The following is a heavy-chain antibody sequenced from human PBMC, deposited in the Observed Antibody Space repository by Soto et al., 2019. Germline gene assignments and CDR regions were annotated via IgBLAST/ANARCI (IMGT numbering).Heavy chain of an antibody. CDR2: IYYSGST. J-gene: IGHJ4*02. CDR3: ARERHSSGWDYLDY. V-gene: IGHV4-61*01. Sequence: PSETLSLTCTVSGGSVSSGSYYWSWIRQPPGKGLEWIGYIYYSGSTNYNPSLKSRVTISVDTSKNQFSLKLSSVTAADTAVYYCARERHSSGWDYLDYWGQGTLVTVSS. D-gene: IGHD6-19*01. CDR1: GGSVSSGSYY.